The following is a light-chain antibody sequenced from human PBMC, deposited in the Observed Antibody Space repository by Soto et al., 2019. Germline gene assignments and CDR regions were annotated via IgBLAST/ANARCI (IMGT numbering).Light chain of an antibody. J-gene: IGKJ1*01. CDR2: GAS. V-gene: IGKV3-15*01. Sequence: EIVMTQAPATLCASPGGRATLSCRASQSISDTLAWYQQKPGQAPRLLIYGASRRATGCPARFSGSGSGTDFTLTISSLQSEDFAVYYCQQYNNWTLTFGQGTKVEIK. CDR1: QSISDT. CDR3: QQYNNWTLT.